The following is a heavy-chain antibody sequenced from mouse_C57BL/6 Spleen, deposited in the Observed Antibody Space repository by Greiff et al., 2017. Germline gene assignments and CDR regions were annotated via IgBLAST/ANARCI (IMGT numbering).Heavy chain of an antibody. Sequence: EVKVEESGEGLVKPGGSLKLSCAASGFTFSSYAMSWVRQTPEKRLEWVAYISSGGDYIYYADTVKGRFTISRDNARNTLYLQMSSLKSEDTAMYYCTRDISYAMDYWGQGTSVTVSS. CDR3: TRDISYAMDY. CDR1: GFTFSSYA. V-gene: IGHV5-9-1*02. J-gene: IGHJ4*01. CDR2: ISSGGDYI.